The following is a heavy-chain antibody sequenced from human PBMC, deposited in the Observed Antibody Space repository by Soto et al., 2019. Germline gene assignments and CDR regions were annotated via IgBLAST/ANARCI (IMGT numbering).Heavy chain of an antibody. J-gene: IGHJ4*02. CDR1: GFTFSSYA. D-gene: IGHD6-19*01. CDR2: ISGSGGST. CDR3: AKCGSRLNYYFEY. Sequence: EVQLLESGGGLVQPGGSLRLSWAASGFTFSSYAMSWVRQAPGKGLEWVSAISGSGGSTYYADSVKGRFTISRDKSKNTLYVQVNSLRAEDSAVYYCAKCGSRLNYYFEYWGQGTLVTVS. V-gene: IGHV3-23*01.